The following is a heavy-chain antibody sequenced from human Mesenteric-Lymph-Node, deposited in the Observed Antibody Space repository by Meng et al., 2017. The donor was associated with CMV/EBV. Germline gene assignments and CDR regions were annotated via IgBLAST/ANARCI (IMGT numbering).Heavy chain of an antibody. V-gene: IGHV3-48*03. CDR2: ISSSGNTI. CDR3: ARQPTGGGGAFDI. CDR1: GFIFSSYE. Sequence: GGSLRLSCAASGFIFSSYEMNWVRQAAGKGLEWVSYISSSGNTIYYADSVKGRFTISRDNGKNSLYLQMSSPRAEDTAVYFCARQPTGGGGAFDIWGQGTMVTVSS. D-gene: IGHD1-26*01. J-gene: IGHJ3*02.